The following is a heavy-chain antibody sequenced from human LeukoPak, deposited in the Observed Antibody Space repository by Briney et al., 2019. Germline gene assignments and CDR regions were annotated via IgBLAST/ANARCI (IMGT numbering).Heavy chain of an antibody. J-gene: IGHJ4*02. V-gene: IGHV1-2*02. CDR2: INPNSGGT. CDR1: GYTFTAYY. D-gene: IGHD3-22*01. Sequence: VASVKVSCKASGYTFTAYYMHWVRQAPGQGLEWMGWINPNSGGTDYTQKFQGRVTMTRDTSISTAYMELSRLRSDDTAVYYCASIGTDYYGSKIDYWGQGTLVTVSS. CDR3: ASIGTDYYGSKIDY.